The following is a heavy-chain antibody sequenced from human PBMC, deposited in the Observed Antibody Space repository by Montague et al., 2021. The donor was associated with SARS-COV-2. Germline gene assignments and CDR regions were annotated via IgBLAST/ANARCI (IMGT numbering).Heavy chain of an antibody. D-gene: IGHD5-12*01. CDR1: GFTFSNYW. CDR2: IKEDGGVK. CDR3: ARAGYDSGYDY. J-gene: IGHJ4*02. V-gene: IGHV3-7*04. Sequence: SLRLSCAASGFTFSNYWMAWVRQAPGKALEWISNIKEDGGVKNYVDSVKGRFTISRDNTKNLLFLQMNSLSVEDTAVYYCARAGYDSGYDYWGQGTLVTVSS.